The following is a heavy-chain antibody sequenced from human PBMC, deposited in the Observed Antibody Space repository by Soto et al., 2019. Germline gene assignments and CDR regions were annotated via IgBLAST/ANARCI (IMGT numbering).Heavy chain of an antibody. V-gene: IGHV3-30*18. CDR2: ISYDGSNK. CDR1: GFTFSSYG. J-gene: IGHJ4*02. CDR3: AKDRESEDCSGGSCYRIYLTGFGY. Sequence: QVQLVESGGGVVQPGRSLRLSCAASGFTFSSYGMHWVRQAPGKGLEWVAVISYDGSNKYYADSVKGRFTISRDNSKNTPYLQMNSLRAEDSGVYYCAKDRESEDCSGGSCYRIYLTGFGYWGQGTLVTVSS. D-gene: IGHD2-15*01.